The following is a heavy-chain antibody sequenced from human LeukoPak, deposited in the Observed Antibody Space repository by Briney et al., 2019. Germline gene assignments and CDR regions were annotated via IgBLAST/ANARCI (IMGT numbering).Heavy chain of an antibody. D-gene: IGHD3-16*01. Sequence: GPMELSFAAFGFHFQYYGMRWGRTGPGKGGGWGCGINWNGGSTDYADSVQGQFTISRDNAKNSLFLQMNSLRAEDTALYYCAREDKGGVDYLGQGTLVTVSS. V-gene: IGHV3-20*03. J-gene: IGHJ4*02. CDR2: INWNGGST. CDR3: AREDKGGVDY. CDR1: GFHFQYYG.